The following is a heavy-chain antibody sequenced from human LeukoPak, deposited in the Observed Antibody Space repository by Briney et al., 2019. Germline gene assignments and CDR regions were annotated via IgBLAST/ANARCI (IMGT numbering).Heavy chain of an antibody. J-gene: IGHJ6*03. V-gene: IGHV4-61*01. CDR2: IYYSGST. Sequence: SETLSLTCTVSGYSISSGYYWGWIRQPPGKGLEWIGYIYYSGSTNYNPSLKSRVTISVDTSKNQFSLKLSSVTAADTAVYYCARDCGGDCSPAYYYYYYMDVWGKGTTVTVSS. D-gene: IGHD2-21*01. CDR1: GYSISSGYY. CDR3: ARDCGGDCSPAYYYYYYMDV.